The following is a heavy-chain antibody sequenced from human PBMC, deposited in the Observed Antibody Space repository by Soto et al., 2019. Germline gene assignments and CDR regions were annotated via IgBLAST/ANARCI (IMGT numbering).Heavy chain of an antibody. CDR3: ASPRSFPTVHRQWWYFDL. Sequence: GGAVNVSCKSSVWIFINYGCNWERQAGGQGREGMGWMRTSNGDTPTAQKFKGRLTMSSEMSTDTVSMEMTNLTSDDTAVYYCASPRSFPTVHRQWWYFDLWGRGTMVTVS. CDR1: VWIFINYG. V-gene: IGHV1-18*01. D-gene: IGHD6-19*01. CDR2: MRTSNGDT. J-gene: IGHJ2*01.